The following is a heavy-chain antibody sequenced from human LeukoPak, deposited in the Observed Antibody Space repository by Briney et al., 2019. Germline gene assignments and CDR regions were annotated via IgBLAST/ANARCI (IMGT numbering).Heavy chain of an antibody. CDR3: ARSLYDEGY. CDR2: ISHSGST. V-gene: IGHV4-34*01. D-gene: IGHD3-22*01. Sequence: TSETLSLTCGVYGGSFSSSYWSWIRRPPGKGLEWIGEISHSGSTKYNPSLKSRVTISVDTSQSQFSLKLSSVTAADTAVYYCARSLYDEGYWGQGNLVTVSS. J-gene: IGHJ4*02. CDR1: GGSFSSSY.